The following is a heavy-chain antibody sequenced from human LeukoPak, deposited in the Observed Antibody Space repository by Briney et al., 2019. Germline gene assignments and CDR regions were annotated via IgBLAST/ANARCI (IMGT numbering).Heavy chain of an antibody. CDR3: ARVADEAGFYDMSANRNDAFEI. Sequence: SETLSLTCTVSGYSISSGYYWGWIRQPPGKGLEWVGSIFHSGAAYYNPSLQSRVTISVDTSKNQFSLKVRSVTAADTAVYYCARVADEAGFYDMSANRNDAFEIWGQGTMVTVSS. J-gene: IGHJ3*02. V-gene: IGHV4-38-2*02. CDR2: IFHSGAA. CDR1: GYSISSGYY. D-gene: IGHD2/OR15-2a*01.